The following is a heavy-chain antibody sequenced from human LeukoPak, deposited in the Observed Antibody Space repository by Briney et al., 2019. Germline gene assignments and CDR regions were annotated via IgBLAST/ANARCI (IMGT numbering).Heavy chain of an antibody. J-gene: IGHJ5*02. CDR3: ASQPRETKPNWFDP. V-gene: IGHV4-39*01. Sequence: KPSETLSLTCTVSGGSISSSSYYWGWIRQPPWKGLEWLGSIYYSGSTYYNPSLKSRVTISVDTSKNQFSLKLSSVTAADTAVYYCASQPRETKPNWFDPWGQGTLVTVSS. CDR1: GGSISSSSYY. D-gene: IGHD1/OR15-1a*01. CDR2: IYYSGST.